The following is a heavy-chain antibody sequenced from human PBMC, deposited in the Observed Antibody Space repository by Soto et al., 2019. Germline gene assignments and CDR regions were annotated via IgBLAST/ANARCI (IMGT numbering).Heavy chain of an antibody. Sequence: EVQLVESGGGLVQPGGSLRLSCAASGFTFSSYSMNWVRQAPGKGLEWVSYISSSSSTIYYADSVKGRFTISRDNAKNSLYLQMNSLRDEDTAVYYCARTGMAYCGGDCYPEYFQHWGQGTLVTVSS. CDR1: GFTFSSYS. J-gene: IGHJ1*01. CDR2: ISSSSSTI. V-gene: IGHV3-48*02. D-gene: IGHD2-21*02. CDR3: ARTGMAYCGGDCYPEYFQH.